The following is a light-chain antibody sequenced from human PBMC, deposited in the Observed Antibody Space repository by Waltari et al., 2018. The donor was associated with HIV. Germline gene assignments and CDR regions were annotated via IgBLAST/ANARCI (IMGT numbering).Light chain of an antibody. CDR3: QQYNNWPPWT. Sequence: VMTQSPATLSVSPGERVTLSCRTSQNVSSDLAWLQQRPGQAPRLLIYGAVTRASGIPARISGSGSGTEFILTISRLQSEDVAVYYCQQYNNWPPWTFGQGTKV. J-gene: IGKJ1*01. CDR1: QNVSSD. V-gene: IGKV3D-15*01. CDR2: GAV.